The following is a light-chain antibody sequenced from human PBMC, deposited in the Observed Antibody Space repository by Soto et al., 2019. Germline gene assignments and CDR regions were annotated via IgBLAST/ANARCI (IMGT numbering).Light chain of an antibody. CDR2: DVN. J-gene: IGLJ3*02. Sequence: QSALTQPASVSGSPGQSITISCTGTSSDVGGYNYVSWYQQHPGKAPKLMIYDVNSRPSGVSNRFSGSKSVNTATLTISGLQAEDEADYYCSSYTSNSTQMFGGGTKLTVL. CDR1: SSDVGGYNY. V-gene: IGLV2-14*03. CDR3: SSYTSNSTQM.